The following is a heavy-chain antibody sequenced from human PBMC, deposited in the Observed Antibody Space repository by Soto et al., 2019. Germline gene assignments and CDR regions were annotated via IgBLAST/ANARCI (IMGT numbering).Heavy chain of an antibody. J-gene: IGHJ4*02. D-gene: IGHD3-16*01. CDR1: GFSFSKYG. Sequence: QVQLVESGGGVVQPGRSLRLSCAASGFSFSKYGMHWVRQAPGKGLEWVAVRWYDGSQKYYGDSVKGRFTISRDNSKNTLYLQMNSLRGEDTAVYYCARTGDLSFFLDYWGQGTLVTVSS. CDR3: ARTGDLSFFLDY. V-gene: IGHV3-33*01. CDR2: RWYDGSQK.